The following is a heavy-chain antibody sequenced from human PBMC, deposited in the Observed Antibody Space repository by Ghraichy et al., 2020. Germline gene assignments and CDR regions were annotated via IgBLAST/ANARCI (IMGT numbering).Heavy chain of an antibody. J-gene: IGHJ4*02. CDR2: ISGSGGST. CDR1: GFTFSSSA. Sequence: GGSLRLSCAASGFTFSSSAMSWVRQAPGKGLEWVSTISGSGGSTYYADSVKGRFTISRDNSKSTLYLQMNSLRADDTAVYYCASLLLGDYFDYWGQGTLVTVSA. CDR3: ASLLLGDYFDY. D-gene: IGHD7-27*01. V-gene: IGHV3-23*01.